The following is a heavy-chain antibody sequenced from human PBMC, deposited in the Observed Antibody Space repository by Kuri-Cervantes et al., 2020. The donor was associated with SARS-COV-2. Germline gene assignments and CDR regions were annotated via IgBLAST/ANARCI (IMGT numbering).Heavy chain of an antibody. D-gene: IGHD7-27*01. CDR3: ARDLRLGKSLDY. CDR2: ISYDGSNK. CDR1: GFTFSSYA. J-gene: IGHJ4*02. Sequence: GESLKISCAASGFTFSSYATHWVRQAPGKGLEWVAVISYDGSNKYYADPVKGRFTISRDNAKNSLYLQMSSLRAEDTAVYYCARDLRLGKSLDYWGQGTLVTVSS. V-gene: IGHV3-30-3*01.